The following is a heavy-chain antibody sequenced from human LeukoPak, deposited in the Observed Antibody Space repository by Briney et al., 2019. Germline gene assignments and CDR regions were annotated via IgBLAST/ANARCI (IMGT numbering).Heavy chain of an antibody. CDR1: GGSLSGYY. V-gene: IGHV4-34*01. D-gene: IGHD1-26*01. CDR2: INHSGST. CDR3: ARLRRREPRPFDY. Sequence: SETLSLTCAVYGGSLSGYYWSWIRQPPGKGLEWIGEINHSGSTNCNPSLKSRVTISVDTSKNQFSLKLSSVTAADTAVYYCARLRRREPRPFDYWGQGTLVTVSS. J-gene: IGHJ4*02.